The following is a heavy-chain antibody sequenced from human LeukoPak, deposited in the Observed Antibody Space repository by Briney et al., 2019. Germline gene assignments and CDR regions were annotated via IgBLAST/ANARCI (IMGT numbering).Heavy chain of an antibody. CDR3: ATLNLDY. Sequence: ASETLSLTCAVYGGSFSGYYWSWIRQPPGKGLEWIGEINHSGSTNYNPSLKSRVTISVDTSKNQFSLKLSSVTAADTAVYYCATLNLDYWGQGTLVTVSS. CDR2: INHSGST. CDR1: GGSFSGYY. V-gene: IGHV4-34*01. J-gene: IGHJ4*02.